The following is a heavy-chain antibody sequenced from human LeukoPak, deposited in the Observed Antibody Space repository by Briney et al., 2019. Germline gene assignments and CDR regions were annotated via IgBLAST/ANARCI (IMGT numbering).Heavy chain of an antibody. D-gene: IGHD3-10*02. Sequence: PGGSLRLSCAASGFTFDYYTMYWVRQGPEKGLEWVSLISMDGVNTFYADSVKGRFTISRDNAKNSLYLQMNRQRAEDTAVYYCAELGITMIGGVWGKGTTVTISS. CDR1: GFTFDYYT. CDR3: AELGITMIGGV. V-gene: IGHV3-43*01. CDR2: ISMDGVNT. J-gene: IGHJ6*04.